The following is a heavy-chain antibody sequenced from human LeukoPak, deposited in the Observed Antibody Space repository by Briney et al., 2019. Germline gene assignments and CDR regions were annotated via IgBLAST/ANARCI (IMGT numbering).Heavy chain of an antibody. CDR1: GFTFSSYG. V-gene: IGHV3-33*06. CDR2: IWYDGSNK. J-gene: IGHJ4*02. CDR3: AKDLGDYGDYRFHHTLDY. D-gene: IGHD4-17*01. Sequence: PGGSLRLSCAASGFTFSSYGMHWVRQAPGKGLEWVVVIWYDGSNKYYADSVKGRFTISRDNSKNTLYLQMNSLRAEDTAVYYCAKDLGDYGDYRFHHTLDYWGQGTLVTVSS.